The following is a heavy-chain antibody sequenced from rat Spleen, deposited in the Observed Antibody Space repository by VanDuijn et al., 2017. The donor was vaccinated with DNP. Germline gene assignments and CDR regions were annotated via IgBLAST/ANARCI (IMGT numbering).Heavy chain of an antibody. CDR2: ISSTADNT. V-gene: IGHV5-31*01. D-gene: IGHD1-11*01. CDR3: ARHPIYYGGYSPGYYWYFDF. CDR1: GFIFSNYW. Sequence: EVQLVESGGGPVQPGRSLKLSCVASGFIFSNYWMTWIRQAPGKGLEWVASISSTADNTYYSDSVKGRFSLSRDNAKSTLYLQVNSLRSEDTATYYCARHPIYYGGYSPGYYWYFDFWGPGTMVTVSS. J-gene: IGHJ1*01.